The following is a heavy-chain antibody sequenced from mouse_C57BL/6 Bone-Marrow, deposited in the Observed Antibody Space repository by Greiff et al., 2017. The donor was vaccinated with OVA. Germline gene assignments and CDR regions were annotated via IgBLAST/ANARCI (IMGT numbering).Heavy chain of an antibody. Sequence: EVKVVESGPELVKPGASVKIPCKASGYTFTDYNMDWVKQSHGKSLEWIGDINPNNGGTIYNQKFKGKATLTVDKSSSTAYMELRSLTSEDTAVYYCARGLGYHYGRNFDYWGQGTTLTVSS. D-gene: IGHD2-4*01. J-gene: IGHJ2*01. CDR3: ARGLGYHYGRNFDY. CDR2: INPNNGGT. V-gene: IGHV1-18*01. CDR1: GYTFTDYN.